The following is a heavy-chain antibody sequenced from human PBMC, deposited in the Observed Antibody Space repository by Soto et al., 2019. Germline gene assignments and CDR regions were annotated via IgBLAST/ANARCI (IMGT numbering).Heavy chain of an antibody. Sequence: EVQLLESGGGLVQPGGSLRLSCAASGFTFSSYAMSWVRQAPGKGLEWVSAISGSGGSTYYADSVKGRFTISRDNSKNTLYLQMNSLRAEDTAVYYCAKALDYYASGSYYNGRYFDYWGQGTLVNVSS. V-gene: IGHV3-23*01. CDR2: ISGSGGST. CDR1: GFTFSSYA. D-gene: IGHD3-10*01. CDR3: AKALDYYASGSYYNGRYFDY. J-gene: IGHJ4*02.